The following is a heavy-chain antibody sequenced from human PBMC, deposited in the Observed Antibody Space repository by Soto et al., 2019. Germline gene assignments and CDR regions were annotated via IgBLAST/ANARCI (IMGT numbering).Heavy chain of an antibody. D-gene: IGHD1-20*01. CDR2: IYYSGST. Sequence: SETLSLTCTVSGGSISSYYWSWIRQPPGKGLEWIGYIYYSGSTNYNPSLKSRVTISVDTSKNQFSLKLSSVTAADTAVYYCARRYGVAYDFWGQGTLVTVSS. V-gene: IGHV4-59*08. CDR1: GGSISSYY. CDR3: ARRYGVAYDF. J-gene: IGHJ4*02.